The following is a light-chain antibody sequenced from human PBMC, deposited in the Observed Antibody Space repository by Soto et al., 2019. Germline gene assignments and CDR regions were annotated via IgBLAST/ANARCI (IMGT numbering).Light chain of an antibody. CDR2: AAS. CDR3: QQSYSDPPIT. CDR1: QDISNY. Sequence: DMQLTQSPCSLSASVGYRVTITCQASQDISNYLNWYQQKPGKAPNLLIYAASSLQSGVPPRFSGSGSGTDFSLTINSLQPEDFATYYCQQSYSDPPITFGQGTRLEIK. V-gene: IGKV1-39*01. J-gene: IGKJ5*01.